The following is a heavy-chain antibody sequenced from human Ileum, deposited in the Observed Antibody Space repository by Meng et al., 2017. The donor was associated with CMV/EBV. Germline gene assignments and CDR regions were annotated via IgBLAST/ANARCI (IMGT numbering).Heavy chain of an antibody. D-gene: IGHD1-1*01. CDR3: ASHPQTGGEWFDP. J-gene: IGHJ5*02. CDR2: TYYRSKWYN. Sequence: GDSVSSNSAAWDWIRQSQSRGLEWLGRTYYRSKWYNDYAVSVKSRITINPDTSKNQFSLQLNSVTPEDTAVYYCASHPQTGGEWFDPWGQGTLVTVSS. V-gene: IGHV6-1*01. CDR1: GDSVSSNSAA.